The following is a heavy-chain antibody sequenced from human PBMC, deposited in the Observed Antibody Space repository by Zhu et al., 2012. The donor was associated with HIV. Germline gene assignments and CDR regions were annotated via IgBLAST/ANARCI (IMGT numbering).Heavy chain of an antibody. CDR2: INHSGSI. Sequence: QVQLQQWGAGLLKPSETLSLTCADYGGSFGGNYWSWIRQPPGKGLEWIGEINHSGSINYNPSLKSRVTISVDTSKNQFSLKLSSVTAADTAVYYCARRFTGGSGITIQYGVIRGQGTLVTVSS. V-gene: IGHV4-34*01. CDR1: GGSFGGNY. D-gene: IGHD3-10*01. CDR3: ARRFTGGSGITIQYGVI. J-gene: IGHJ4*02.